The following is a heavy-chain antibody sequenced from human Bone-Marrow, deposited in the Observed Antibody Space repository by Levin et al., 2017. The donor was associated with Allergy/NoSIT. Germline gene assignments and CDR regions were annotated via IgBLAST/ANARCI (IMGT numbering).Heavy chain of an antibody. J-gene: IGHJ6*02. CDR1: GFTFSSYA. CDR3: ARDPFGNHDYSKRDLNYYDYDGMDV. V-gene: IGHV3-30-3*01. D-gene: IGHD4-11*01. Sequence: GGSLRLSCAASGFTFSSYAMHWVRQAPGKGLEWVAVISYDGSNKYYADSVKGRFTISRDNSKNTLYLQMNSLRAEDTAVYYCARDPFGNHDYSKRDLNYYDYDGMDVWGQGTTVTVSS. CDR2: ISYDGSNK.